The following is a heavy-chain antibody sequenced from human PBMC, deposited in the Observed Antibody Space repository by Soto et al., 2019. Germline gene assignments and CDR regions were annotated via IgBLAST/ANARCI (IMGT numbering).Heavy chain of an antibody. J-gene: IGHJ4*02. V-gene: IGHV3-23*01. CDR2: ISGGGGSI. CDR1: GFTFSSYA. D-gene: IGHD3-3*01. CDR3: ALSPEVFQLISGAGHLDY. Sequence: GGSLRLSCAASGFTFSSYAMKWVRQAPGKGLEWLSTISGGGGSIYYADSVKGRITVSRDNPKNTLYLDLDNLRGDDTAVYYCALSPEVFQLISGAGHLDYWGQGTQVTVFS.